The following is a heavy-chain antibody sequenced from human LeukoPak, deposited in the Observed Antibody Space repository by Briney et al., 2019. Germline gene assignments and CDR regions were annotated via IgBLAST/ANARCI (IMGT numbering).Heavy chain of an antibody. CDR3: AKVAAAGHLDY. CDR2: IWYDGSNE. V-gene: IGHV3-33*06. D-gene: IGHD6-13*01. Sequence: PGGSLRLSCAASGFTFSSYGMHWVRQAPGKGLEWVAVIWYDGSNEYYADSVKGRFTISRDNSKNTLYLQMNSLRAEDTAVYYCAKVAAAGHLDYWGQGTLVTVSS. CDR1: GFTFSSYG. J-gene: IGHJ4*02.